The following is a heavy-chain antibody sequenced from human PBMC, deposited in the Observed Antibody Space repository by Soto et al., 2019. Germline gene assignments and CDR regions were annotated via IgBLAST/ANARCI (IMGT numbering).Heavy chain of an antibody. D-gene: IGHD6-19*01. CDR2: ISGDDDK. CDR3: AKPMGWTWFAP. V-gene: IGHV2-5*02. Sequence: QITLKESGPTLVKPTQTLTLTCTFSGFSLNTAGVAVGWIRQPPGKALEWLALISGDDDKRYSPSLKTRLTGTKDTSKNQVVITMPNMDPVDTATYYCAKPMGWTWFAPWGQGTLVTLSP. J-gene: IGHJ5*02. CDR1: GFSLNTAGVA.